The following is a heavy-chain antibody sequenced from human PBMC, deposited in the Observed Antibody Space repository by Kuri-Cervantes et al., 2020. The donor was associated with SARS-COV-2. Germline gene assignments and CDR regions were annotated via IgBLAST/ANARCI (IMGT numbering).Heavy chain of an antibody. Sequence: GSLSPSCAVSGYSISSGYYWGWIRQPPGKGLEWIGSIYPSGGTYYNPSLKSRVNISVGTSKNQFSLKLSSVTAADTAVYYCVRGGRAAALFDYWGQGTLVTVSS. J-gene: IGHJ4*02. V-gene: IGHV4-38-2*01. CDR2: IYPSGGT. CDR1: GYSISSGYY. D-gene: IGHD6-13*01. CDR3: VRGGRAAALFDY.